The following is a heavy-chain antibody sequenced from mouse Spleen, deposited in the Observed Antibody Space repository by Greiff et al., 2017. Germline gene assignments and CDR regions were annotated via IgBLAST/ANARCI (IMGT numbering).Heavy chain of an antibody. V-gene: IGHV1-15*01. J-gene: IGHJ2*01. CDR2: IDPETGGT. CDR3: AIYSYYSYDEYYFDY. CDR1: GYTFTDYE. Sequence: VQLQQSGAELVRPGASVTLSCKASGYTFTDYEMHWVKQTPVHGLEWIGAIDPETGGTAYNQKFKGKATLTADKSSSTAYMELRSLTSEDSAVYYCAIYSYYSYDEYYFDYWGQGTTLTVSS. D-gene: IGHD2-12*01.